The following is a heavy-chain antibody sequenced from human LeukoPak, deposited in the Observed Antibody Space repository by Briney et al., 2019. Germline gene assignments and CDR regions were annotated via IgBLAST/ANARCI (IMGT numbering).Heavy chain of an antibody. D-gene: IGHD5-12*01. CDR1: GGTFSSYA. Sequence: EASVKVSXKASGGTFSSYAISWVRQAPGQGLEWIGGIIPIFGTANYAQKFQGRVTITADESTSTAYMELSSLRSEDTAVYYCARQDYGGYGLHTDYWGQGTLVTVSS. V-gene: IGHV1-69*13. CDR3: ARQDYGGYGLHTDY. CDR2: IIPIFGTA. J-gene: IGHJ4*02.